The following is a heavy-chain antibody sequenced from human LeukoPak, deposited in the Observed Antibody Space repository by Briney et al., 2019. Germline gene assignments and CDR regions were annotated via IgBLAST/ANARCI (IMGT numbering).Heavy chain of an antibody. V-gene: IGHV3-21*01. Sequence: AGGSLRLSCAASGFTFSSYSMNWVRQAPGKGLEWVSSISSSSSYIYYADSVKGRFTISRDNAKNSLYLQMNSLRAEDTAVYYCARDHHDNFDYWGQGTLVTVSS. J-gene: IGHJ4*02. CDR2: ISSSSSYI. CDR1: GFTFSSYS. D-gene: IGHD3-9*01. CDR3: ARDHHDNFDY.